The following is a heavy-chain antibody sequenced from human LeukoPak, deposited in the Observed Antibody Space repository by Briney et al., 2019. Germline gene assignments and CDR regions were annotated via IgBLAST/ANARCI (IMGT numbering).Heavy chain of an antibody. CDR1: GVSFSTTW. J-gene: IGHJ4*02. V-gene: IGHV3-74*01. Sequence: GGSLRLSCAASGVSFSTTWMHWVRQAPGKGLMWVSHVSSDGTRTYADSVKGRFTVSRDNNKDMVYLQMSSLRAEDTAVYYCATDGAYGLTHWGQGTLVTVSS. D-gene: IGHD3-16*01. CDR2: VSSDGTRT. CDR3: ATDGAYGLTH.